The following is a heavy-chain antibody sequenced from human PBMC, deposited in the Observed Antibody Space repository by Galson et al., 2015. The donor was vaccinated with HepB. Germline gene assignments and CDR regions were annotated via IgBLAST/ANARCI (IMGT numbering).Heavy chain of an antibody. J-gene: IGHJ4*02. Sequence: SLRLSCAVSGFIVNSNLMSWVRQAPGKGLECVSVTYSGGTTYYADSVKGRFTISRDMSKNMLYLQMDSLRADDTAVYYCARLFASMSDYWGQGTLVTVSS. CDR3: ARLFASMSDY. D-gene: IGHD2/OR15-2a*01. CDR2: TYSGGTT. CDR1: GFIVNSNL. V-gene: IGHV3-53*01.